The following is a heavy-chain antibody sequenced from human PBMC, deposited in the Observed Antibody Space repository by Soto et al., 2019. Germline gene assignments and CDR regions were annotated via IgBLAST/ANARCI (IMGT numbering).Heavy chain of an antibody. D-gene: IGHD3-22*01. J-gene: IGHJ4*02. Sequence: ASVKVSCKASGYTFTSYAMHWVRQAPGQRLEWMGWINAGNGNTKYSQKFQGRVTITRDTSASTVYMELSSLRAEDTAVYYCARPTYYYDSSGPPAYWGQGTLVTVSS. V-gene: IGHV1-3*01. CDR1: GYTFTSYA. CDR2: INAGNGNT. CDR3: ARPTYYYDSSGPPAY.